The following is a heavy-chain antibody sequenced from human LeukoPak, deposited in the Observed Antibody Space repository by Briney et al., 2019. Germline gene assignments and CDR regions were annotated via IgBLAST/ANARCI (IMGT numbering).Heavy chain of an antibody. CDR1: GGSISSYY. V-gene: IGHV4-59*01. CDR2: IYYSGST. Sequence: SETLSLTCTVSGGSISSYYWSWIRQPPGKGLEWNGYIYYSGSTNYNPSLKSRVTISVDTSKNQFSLKLSSVTAADTAVYYCARDFSGSRTDDAFDIWGQGTMVTVSS. CDR3: ARDFSGSRTDDAFDI. D-gene: IGHD1-26*01. J-gene: IGHJ3*02.